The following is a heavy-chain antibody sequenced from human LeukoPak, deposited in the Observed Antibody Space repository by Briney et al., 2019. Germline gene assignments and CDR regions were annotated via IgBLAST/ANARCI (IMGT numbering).Heavy chain of an antibody. CDR3: VRDMGSSWYGPIDY. CDR1: GFTFSSHG. D-gene: IGHD6-13*01. Sequence: PGGSLRLSCAASGFTFSSHGMHWVREAPGKGLGWVAVIWYDASNGFCADSVKGRFTISRDNSKNTLFMQMNSLRAEDTAVYYCVRDMGSSWYGPIDYWGQGTLVTVSS. V-gene: IGHV3-33*01. J-gene: IGHJ4*02. CDR2: IWYDASNG.